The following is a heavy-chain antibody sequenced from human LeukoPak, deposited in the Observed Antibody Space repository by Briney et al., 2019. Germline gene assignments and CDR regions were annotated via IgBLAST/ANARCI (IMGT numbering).Heavy chain of an antibody. CDR2: ISRDGTVQ. CDR1: GFTFNNYA. CDR3: AREPSSGYYYCDY. Sequence: GGSLRLSCAASGFTFNNYAMHWVRQAPGGGLEWVAVISRDGTVQYYADSVKGRFTISRDNSKNTLYLQMNSLRTEDTAMYYCAREPSSGYYYCDYWGQGTLVTVSS. J-gene: IGHJ4*02. D-gene: IGHD3-22*01. V-gene: IGHV3-30*04.